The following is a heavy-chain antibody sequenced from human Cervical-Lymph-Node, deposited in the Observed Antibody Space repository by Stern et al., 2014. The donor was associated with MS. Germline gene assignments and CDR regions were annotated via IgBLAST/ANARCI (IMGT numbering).Heavy chain of an antibody. CDR3: ARDPGYSASWSYYGMDV. D-gene: IGHD6-13*01. J-gene: IGHJ6*02. Sequence: VQLVESGGGVVQPGRSLRLSCAASGFSFSSYAMHWVRQAPGKGLAWVAVISYDGSNKYYADSVKGRFTISRDNSKNTLYLQMNSLRAEDTSVYYCARDPGYSASWSYYGMDVWGQGTTVTVSS. V-gene: IGHV3-30-3*01. CDR1: GFSFSSYA. CDR2: ISYDGSNK.